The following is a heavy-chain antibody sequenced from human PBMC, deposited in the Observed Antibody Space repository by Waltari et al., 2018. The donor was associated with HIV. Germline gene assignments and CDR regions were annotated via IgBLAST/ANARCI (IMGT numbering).Heavy chain of an antibody. CDR3: TKDPVTAVGNINWFDP. CDR1: GFSFSLYA. D-gene: IGHD6-13*01. V-gene: IGHV3-23*01. CDR2: ISGSGDNR. Sequence: EVQLLESGGGLVQPGGSLTISCSASGFSFSLYAMHWVRQAPGKGLEWVSGISGSGDNRYYADSVKGRFTISRDNSKNKVFLQMKSLRPEDTAFYYCTKDPVTAVGNINWFDPWGQGTLVTVSS. J-gene: IGHJ5*02.